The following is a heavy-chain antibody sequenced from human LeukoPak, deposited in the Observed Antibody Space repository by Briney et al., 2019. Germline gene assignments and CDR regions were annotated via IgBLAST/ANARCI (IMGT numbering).Heavy chain of an antibody. CDR2: ISSSSSYI. V-gene: IGHV3-21*01. Sequence: GGSLRLSCAASGFTFSIYSMNWVRQAPGKGLEWVSSISSSSSYIYYADSVKGRFTISRDNAKNSLYLQMNSLRAEDTAVYYCARGDNEFDSSGYYYVTRGIDYWGQGTLVTVSS. J-gene: IGHJ4*02. CDR1: GFTFSIYS. D-gene: IGHD3-22*01. CDR3: ARGDNEFDSSGYYYVTRGIDY.